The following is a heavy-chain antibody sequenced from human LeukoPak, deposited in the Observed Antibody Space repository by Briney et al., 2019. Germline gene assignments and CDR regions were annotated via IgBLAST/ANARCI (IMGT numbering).Heavy chain of an antibody. D-gene: IGHD5-24*01. Sequence: PGGSLRLSCAASGFTFSGSAMHWVRQASGKGLEWVGRIRSKANSYATAYAASVKGRFTISRDDSKNTAYLQMNSLKTEDTAVYYCTTLVSVEMAPRGSDYWGQGTLVTVSS. CDR1: GFTFSGSA. J-gene: IGHJ4*02. CDR3: TTLVSVEMAPRGSDY. CDR2: IRSKANSYAT. V-gene: IGHV3-73*01.